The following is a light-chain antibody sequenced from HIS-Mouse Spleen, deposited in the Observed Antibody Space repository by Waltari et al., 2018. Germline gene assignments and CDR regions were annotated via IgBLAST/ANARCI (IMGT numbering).Light chain of an antibody. V-gene: IGLV3-21*02. Sequence: SYVLTQPPSVSVAPGQTARITCGGNNIGSKSVQWYQQKPGQAPVLVVYDDSGRPSGIPEGFSGSNAGNTATLTISRVEAGDEADYYCQVWDSSSDHWVFGGGTKLTVL. CDR3: QVWDSSSDHWV. CDR2: DDS. J-gene: IGLJ3*02. CDR1: NIGSKS.